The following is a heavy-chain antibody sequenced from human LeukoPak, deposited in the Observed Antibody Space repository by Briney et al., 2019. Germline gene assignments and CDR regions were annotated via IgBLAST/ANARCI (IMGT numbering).Heavy chain of an antibody. D-gene: IGHD3-10*01. CDR3: ARLPMAMGVFDY. CDR2: IYYSGST. CDR1: GGSINSSSSYY. V-gene: IGHV4-39*01. J-gene: IGHJ4*02. Sequence: SETLSLTCAVSGGSINSSSSYYWGWIRQPPGKGLEWIGSIYYSGSTYHNPSLKSRVTISVDTSKNLFSLKLSSVTAADTAVYYCARLPMAMGVFDYWGQGTLVTVSS.